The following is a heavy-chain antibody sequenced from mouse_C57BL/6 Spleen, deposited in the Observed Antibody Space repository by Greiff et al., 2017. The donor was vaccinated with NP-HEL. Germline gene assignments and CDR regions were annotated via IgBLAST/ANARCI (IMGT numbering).Heavy chain of an antibody. CDR2: ISYSGST. Sequence: EVKVEESGPGLAKPSQTLSLTCSVTGYSITSYYWNWIRKFPGNKLEYMGYISYSGSTYYNPSHKSRISITRDTSKNKYYLQLNSMTTEDTATYYCARYSITTVVATGYFDYWGQGTTLTVSS. CDR1: GYSITSYY. CDR3: ARYSITTVVATGYFDY. D-gene: IGHD1-1*01. J-gene: IGHJ2*01. V-gene: IGHV3-8*01.